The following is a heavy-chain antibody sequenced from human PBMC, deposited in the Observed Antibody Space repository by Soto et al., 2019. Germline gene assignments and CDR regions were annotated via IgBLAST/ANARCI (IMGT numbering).Heavy chain of an antibody. Sequence: QVQLQQWGAGLLKPSETLSLTCAVYGGSFSGYYWSWIRQPPGKGLEWIGEINHSGSTNYNPSLKRRVTISVDPSKNQFSLKLSSVTAADTAVYYCARGSGRNFDYWGQGTLVTVSS. CDR3: ARGSGRNFDY. CDR1: GGSFSGYY. J-gene: IGHJ4*02. V-gene: IGHV4-34*01. CDR2: INHSGST.